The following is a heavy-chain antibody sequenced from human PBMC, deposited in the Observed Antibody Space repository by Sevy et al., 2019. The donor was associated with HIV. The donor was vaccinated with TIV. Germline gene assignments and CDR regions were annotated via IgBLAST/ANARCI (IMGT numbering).Heavy chain of an antibody. V-gene: IGHV3-23*01. CDR3: AKDSMITFGGVKDRRPRRITVPGGAFDY. D-gene: IGHD3-16*01. Sequence: GGSLRLSCAASGFTFSSYAMSWVRQAPGKGLEWVSAISGSGGSTYYAHSVKGRFTISRDNSKNTLYLQMNSLRAEDTAVYDWAKDSMITFGGVKDRRPRRITVPGGAFDYWGQGTLVTVSS. J-gene: IGHJ4*02. CDR1: GFTFSSYA. CDR2: ISGSGGST.